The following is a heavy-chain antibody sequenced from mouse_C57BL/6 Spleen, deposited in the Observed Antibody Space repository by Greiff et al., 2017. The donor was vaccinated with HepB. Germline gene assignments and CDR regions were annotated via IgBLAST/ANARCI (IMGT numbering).Heavy chain of an antibody. D-gene: IGHD2-3*01. J-gene: IGHJ1*03. Sequence: EVKLVESGGGLVKPGGSLKLSCAASGFTFSSYAMSWVRQTPEKRLEWVATISDGGSYTYYPDNVKGRFTIFRDNAKKNLYLQMSHLKAEDTAIYYCARGDGYYGYWYFDVWGTGTTVTVSS. CDR3: ARGDGYYGYWYFDV. CDR2: ISDGGSYT. V-gene: IGHV5-4*03. CDR1: GFTFSSYA.